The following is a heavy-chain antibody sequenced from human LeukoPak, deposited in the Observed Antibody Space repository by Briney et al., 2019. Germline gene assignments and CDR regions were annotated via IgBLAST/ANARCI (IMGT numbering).Heavy chain of an antibody. CDR3: ARLPLTRNDAFDI. CDR2: IIPIFGTA. Sequence: GASVKVSCKASGGTFSSYAISWVRQAPGQGLEWMGGIIPIFGTANYAQKFQGRVTITADKSTSTAYMELSSLRSEDTAVYYCARLPLTRNDAFDIWGQGTMVTVSS. D-gene: IGHD2-21*02. J-gene: IGHJ3*02. V-gene: IGHV1-69*06. CDR1: GGTFSSYA.